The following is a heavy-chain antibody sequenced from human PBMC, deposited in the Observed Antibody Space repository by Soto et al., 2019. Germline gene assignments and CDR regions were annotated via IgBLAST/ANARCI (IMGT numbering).Heavy chain of an antibody. CDR3: ARVDSSSWYSSVDYGMDV. Sequence: GASVKVSCKASGYTFTGYYMHWVRQAPGQRLEWMGWINPNSGGTNYAQKFQGWVTMTRDTSISTAYMELSRLRSDGTAVYYCARVDSSSWYSSVDYGMDVWGQGITVTVSS. D-gene: IGHD6-13*01. CDR1: GYTFTGYY. J-gene: IGHJ6*02. CDR2: INPNSGGT. V-gene: IGHV1-2*04.